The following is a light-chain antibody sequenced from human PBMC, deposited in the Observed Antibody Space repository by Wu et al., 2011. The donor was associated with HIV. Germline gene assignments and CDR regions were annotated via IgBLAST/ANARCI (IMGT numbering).Light chain of an antibody. V-gene: IGKV3-20*01. J-gene: IGKJ4*01. CDR3: QQYGSSPXT. CDR1: ENVGTY. Sequence: IVVTQSPAILSLSPGERATFSCRTSENVGTYLAWYQQKPGQAPRLLIYGASSRATGIPDRFSGSGSGTDFTLTISRLEPEDFAVYYCQQYGSSPXTFGGGTKVEIK. CDR2: GAS.